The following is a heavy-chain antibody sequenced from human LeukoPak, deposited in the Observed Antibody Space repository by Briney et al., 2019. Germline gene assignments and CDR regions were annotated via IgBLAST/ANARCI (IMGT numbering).Heavy chain of an antibody. V-gene: IGHV3-48*03. D-gene: IGHD5-18*01. CDR3: ARFGGYSYGQGGSAFDI. CDR2: ISSSGSTI. J-gene: IGHJ3*02. CDR1: GFTFSSYE. Sequence: PGGSLRLSCAASGFTFSSYEMNWVRQAPGKGLEWVSYISSSGSTIYCADSVKGRFTISRDNAKNSLYLQMNSLRAEDTAVYYCARFGGYSYGQGGSAFDIWGQGAMVTVSS.